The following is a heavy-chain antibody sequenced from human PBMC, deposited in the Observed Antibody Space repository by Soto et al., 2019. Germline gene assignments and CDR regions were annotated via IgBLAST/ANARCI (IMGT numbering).Heavy chain of an antibody. D-gene: IGHD3-3*01. CDR3: ARSPMESGPYDAFDI. CDR1: GYTFTNYA. V-gene: IGHV1-3*01. J-gene: IGHJ3*02. CDR2: FTAADDNK. Sequence: VASVKVSCKASGYTFTNYAMHWVRQAPGQRLEWMGWFTAADDNKKYSQKFQGRVTFTRDTSATTAYMELTSLRSEDTAVYYCARSPMESGPYDAFDIWGQGTMVTVSS.